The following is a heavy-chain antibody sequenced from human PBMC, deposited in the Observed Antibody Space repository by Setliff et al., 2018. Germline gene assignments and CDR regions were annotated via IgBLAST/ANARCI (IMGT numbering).Heavy chain of an antibody. CDR2: IDNRGTT. J-gene: IGHJ6*02. D-gene: IGHD6-13*01. CDR3: ARDPLAASGTIYYGLDV. CDR1: GASITTYC. Sequence: ASETLSLTCSVSGASITTYCWHWIRQPPGKGLEWIGFIDNRGTTNYNPALKSRVTISTDASKNHFALTLTSMTAADTAVYYCARDPLAASGTIYYGLDVWGQGTTVTVSS. V-gene: IGHV4-59*01.